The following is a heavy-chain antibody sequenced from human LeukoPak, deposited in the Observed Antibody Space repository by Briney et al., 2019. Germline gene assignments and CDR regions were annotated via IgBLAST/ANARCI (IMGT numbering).Heavy chain of an antibody. CDR2: TKPDEREK. Sequence: GGSLRLSCVGSGFSFSDFWMGWIRQAPGKGLEWVANTKPDEREKYYVDSVKGRFTISRDNAENSLYLQMNSLRAEDTALYYCARKRPNYFDYWGQGTLVTVSS. V-gene: IGHV3-7*01. CDR3: ARKRPNYFDY. CDR1: GFSFSDFW. J-gene: IGHJ4*02.